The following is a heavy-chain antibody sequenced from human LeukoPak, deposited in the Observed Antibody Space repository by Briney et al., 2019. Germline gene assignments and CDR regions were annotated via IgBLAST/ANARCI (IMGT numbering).Heavy chain of an antibody. CDR2: ISAYNAYT. J-gene: IGHJ4*02. V-gene: IGHV1-18*01. D-gene: IGHD3-22*01. CDR1: GYTFTSYG. Sequence: KPGASVKVSCKASGYTFTSYGISWVRQAPGQGLEWMGWISAYNAYTYYAQKLQGRVTMTTDTSTSTAYMELRSLRSDDTAVYYCARDVLHRIHYDSSAYYPGSSYWGQGTLVTVSS. CDR3: ARDVLHRIHYDSSAYYPGSSY.